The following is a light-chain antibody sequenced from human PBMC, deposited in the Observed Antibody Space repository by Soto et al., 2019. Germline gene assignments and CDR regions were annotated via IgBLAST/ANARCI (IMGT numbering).Light chain of an antibody. Sequence: EIVMTQSPATLSVSPGERATLSCRASQSVSSNLAWYQQKPGQAPRLLIYGASTRATGIPARFSGSVSGTEFTLPISSLQSEDFAVYYCQQYNNWPQAFGQGTNVEIK. CDR3: QQYNNWPQA. J-gene: IGKJ1*01. CDR1: QSVSSN. CDR2: GAS. V-gene: IGKV3-15*01.